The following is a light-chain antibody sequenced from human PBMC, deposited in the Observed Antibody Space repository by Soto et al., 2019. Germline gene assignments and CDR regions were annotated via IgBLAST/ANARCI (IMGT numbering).Light chain of an antibody. CDR2: DAS. CDR1: QSISSW. Sequence: DIQMTQSPSTLSASVGDRVTITCRASQSISSWLAWYQQKPGKAPKLLICDASSLESGVPSRFSGSGSGTEFTLTISSLQPDDFATYYCQQYKSYSWTIGQGTKVDIK. J-gene: IGKJ1*01. V-gene: IGKV1-5*01. CDR3: QQYKSYSWT.